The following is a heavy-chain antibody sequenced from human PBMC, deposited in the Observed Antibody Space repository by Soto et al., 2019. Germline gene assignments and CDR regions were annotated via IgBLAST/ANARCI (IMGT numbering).Heavy chain of an antibody. V-gene: IGHV3-11*01. D-gene: IGHD3-3*02. Sequence: GGSLRLSCAASGFTCSDYYMRWIRQAPGKGLECVSYISSSGNTIHYADSVKGRFTISRDNPNNSLFLQMNSLRVEDTAVYYCARVSHYFDDWGQGALVTASS. J-gene: IGHJ4*02. CDR2: ISSSGNTI. CDR1: GFTCSDYY. CDR3: ARVSHYFDD.